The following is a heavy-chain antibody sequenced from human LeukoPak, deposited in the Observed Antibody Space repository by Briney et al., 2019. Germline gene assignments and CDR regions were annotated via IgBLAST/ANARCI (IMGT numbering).Heavy chain of an antibody. V-gene: IGHV3-23*01. Sequence: PGGSLRLSCAASGFAFNNYAMTWVRQAPCKGLEWVSNINDRGDERHYADSVKGRFTISRDNSKNTLFLQMDSLRAEDTAVYYCAKTQWKVGATDYFDYWGQGILVTVSS. CDR3: AKTQWKVGATDYFDY. J-gene: IGHJ4*02. D-gene: IGHD1-26*01. CDR1: GFAFNNYA. CDR2: INDRGDER.